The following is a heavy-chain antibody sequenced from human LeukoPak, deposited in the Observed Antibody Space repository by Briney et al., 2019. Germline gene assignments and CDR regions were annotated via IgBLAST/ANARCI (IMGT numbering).Heavy chain of an antibody. CDR2: ISAYNSNT. J-gene: IGHJ6*04. CDR3: ARDTKLENKLRYFAPRGYYYGMDV. CDR1: GYTFTSYG. V-gene: IGHV1-18*04. Sequence: ASVKVSCKASGYTFTSYGISWVRQAPGQGLEWMGWISAYNSNTNYAQKLQGRVTMTTDTSTSTAYMELRSLRSDDTAVYYCARDTKLENKLRYFAPRGYYYGMDVWGKGTTVTVSS. D-gene: IGHD3-9*01.